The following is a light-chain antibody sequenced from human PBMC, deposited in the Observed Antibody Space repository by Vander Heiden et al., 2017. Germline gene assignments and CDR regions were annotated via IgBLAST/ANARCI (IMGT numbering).Light chain of an antibody. V-gene: IGKV1-27*01. CDR1: QAINNY. J-gene: IGKJ1*01. CDR3: QNYNSAPRT. CDR2: AAS. Sequence: DIQMTQSPSSLSASVGDRVTIACRASQAINNYLAWYQHKPGKVPKLLIFAASTLQSGVPSRFSGSVSGTDFTLTINSLQPEDVATYCCQNYNSAPRTFGQGTKVEIK.